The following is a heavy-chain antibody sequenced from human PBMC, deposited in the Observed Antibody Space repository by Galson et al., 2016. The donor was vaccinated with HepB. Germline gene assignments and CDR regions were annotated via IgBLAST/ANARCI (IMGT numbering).Heavy chain of an antibody. V-gene: IGHV4-4*02. CDR2: VFHSGLT. CDR3: ASYFVQSWVGSDAFDT. J-gene: IGHJ3*02. Sequence: ETLSLTCAVSGASISRNAWWSWVRQPPGKRLEWIGEVFHSGLTYYNPSLKSRVTMSVDESKNLFSLKLMSVTAADTAVYYCASYFVQSWVGSDAFDTWGQGTLVTVSS. CDR1: GASISRNAW. D-gene: IGHD3-10*01.